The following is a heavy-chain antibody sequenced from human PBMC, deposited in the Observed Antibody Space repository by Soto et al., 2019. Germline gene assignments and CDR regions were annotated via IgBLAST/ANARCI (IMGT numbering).Heavy chain of an antibody. Sequence: QVELVQSGVEVKKPGASVKVSCKASGYTFTNHGLSWVRQAPGQGLEWMGWISASNGDTNYAQKFLGRVTVTTDTSTSTGYMEPRSLKSEDTAVYYCARMVRGSKIDSSSYMDVWGKGTTVTVSS. CDR3: ARMVRGSKIDSSSYMDV. D-gene: IGHD3-10*01. V-gene: IGHV1-18*04. CDR2: ISASNGDT. CDR1: GYTFTNHG. J-gene: IGHJ6*03.